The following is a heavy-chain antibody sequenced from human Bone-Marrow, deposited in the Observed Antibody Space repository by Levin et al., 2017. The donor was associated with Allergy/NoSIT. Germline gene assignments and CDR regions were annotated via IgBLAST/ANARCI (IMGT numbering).Heavy chain of an antibody. Sequence: GGSLRLSCATSGFTFNNYGMHWVRQAPGKGLEWIWYDGNNQYYADSVKGRFSTSRDNSKNTLYLQMNSLRADDTAVYYCARDIRGPERGYMDVWGKGTTVTVSS. V-gene: IGHV3-33*01. CDR1: GFTFNNYG. D-gene: IGHD3-10*01. CDR2: WYDGNNQ. CDR3: ARDIRGPERGYMDV. J-gene: IGHJ6*03.